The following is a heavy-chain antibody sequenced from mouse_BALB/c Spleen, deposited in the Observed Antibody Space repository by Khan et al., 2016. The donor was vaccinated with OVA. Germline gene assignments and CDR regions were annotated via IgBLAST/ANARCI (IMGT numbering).Heavy chain of an antibody. CDR2: IWAGGST. V-gene: IGHV2-9*02. D-gene: IGHD2-3*01. J-gene: IGHJ4*01. Sequence: QVQLQQSGPGLVAPSQSLSITCTVSGFSLTSYGLHWVRHPPGKGLEWLGVIWAGGSTNYNSALMSRLSISKDNSKSQVFLKMNSLQTDDTAMYYCASGDGYYEDAMDYWGQGTSVTVSS. CDR1: GFSLTSYG. CDR3: ASGDGYYEDAMDY.